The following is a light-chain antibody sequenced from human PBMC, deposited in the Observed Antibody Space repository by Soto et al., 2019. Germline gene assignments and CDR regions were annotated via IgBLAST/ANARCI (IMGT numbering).Light chain of an antibody. V-gene: IGKV3-20*01. Sequence: EIVLTQSPGTLSLSPGERATLSCRASQSVSSYLAWYQQKPGQAPRLLIYGASSRATGIPDRFSGSGSGTDFTLTISRLEPEDFAVYYSQQYSISPRTFGQGTKVEIK. CDR2: GAS. CDR3: QQYSISPRT. J-gene: IGKJ1*01. CDR1: QSVSSY.